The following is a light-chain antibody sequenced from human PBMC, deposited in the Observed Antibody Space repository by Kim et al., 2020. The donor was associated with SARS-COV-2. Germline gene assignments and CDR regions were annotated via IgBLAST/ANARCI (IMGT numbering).Light chain of an antibody. CDR3: QSYDTRPPSFV. Sequence: QRVTIAGTGGSSNIGANYEVHWYQQLPGTAPKLLIYSNTNRPSGVPDRFSGSKSGTSASLAITGLQAEDEADYYCQSYDTRPPSFVFGTGTKVTVL. J-gene: IGLJ1*01. CDR1: SSNIGANYE. V-gene: IGLV1-40*01. CDR2: SNT.